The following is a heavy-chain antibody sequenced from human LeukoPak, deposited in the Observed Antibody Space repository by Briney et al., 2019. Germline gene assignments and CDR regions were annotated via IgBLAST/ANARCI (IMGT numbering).Heavy chain of an antibody. CDR2: FYARGIT. D-gene: IGHD3-10*02. CDR3: ASYHYVDNAFDI. Sequence: PSETLSLTCTVSGGSISNYYWSWIRQPAGKGLEWIGRFYARGITNYNPSLKSRVTMSVDTSKNQLSLKLTSVTAADTAVYYCASYHYVDNAFDIWGQGTMVTVSS. V-gene: IGHV4-4*07. J-gene: IGHJ3*02. CDR1: GGSISNYY.